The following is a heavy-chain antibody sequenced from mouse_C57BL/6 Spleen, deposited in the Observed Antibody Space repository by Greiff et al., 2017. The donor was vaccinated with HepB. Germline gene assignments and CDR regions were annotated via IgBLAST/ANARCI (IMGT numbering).Heavy chain of an antibody. CDR1: GYTFTSYW. V-gene: IGHV1-64*01. D-gene: IGHD1-1*01. CDR3: AEGYYGPYYFDY. Sequence: QVQLQQPGAELVKPGASVKLSCKASGYTFTSYWMHWVKQRPGQGLEWIGMIHPNSGSTNYNEKFKSKATLTVDKSSSTAYMQLSSLTSEDSAVYYCAEGYYGPYYFDYWGQGTTLTVSS. CDR2: IHPNSGST. J-gene: IGHJ2*01.